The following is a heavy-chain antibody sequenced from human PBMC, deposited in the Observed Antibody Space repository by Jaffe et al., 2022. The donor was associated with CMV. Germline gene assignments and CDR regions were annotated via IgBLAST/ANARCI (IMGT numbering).Heavy chain of an antibody. CDR1: GFTFDDYT. CDR2: ISWDGGST. CDR3: AKDRRSSWYGALDY. V-gene: IGHV3-43*01. Sequence: EVQLVESGGVVVQPGGSLRLSCAASGFTFDDYTMHWVRQAPGKGLEWVSLISWDGGSTYYADSVKGRFTISRDNSKNSLYLQMNSLRTEDTALYYCAKDRRSSWYGALDYWGQGTLVTVSS. D-gene: IGHD6-13*01. J-gene: IGHJ4*02.